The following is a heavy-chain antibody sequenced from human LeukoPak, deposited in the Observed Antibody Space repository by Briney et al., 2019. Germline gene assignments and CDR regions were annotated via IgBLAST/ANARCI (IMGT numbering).Heavy chain of an antibody. CDR1: GFTFSSYS. CDR3: ARDQGGYYDSSGYVGDAFDI. CDR2: ISSSSSYI. J-gene: IGHJ3*02. Sequence: GGSLRLSCAASGFTFSSYSMNWVRQAPGKGLEWVSSISSSSSYIYYADSVKGRFTISRDNAKNSLYLQMNSLRAEDTAVYYCARDQGGYYDSSGYVGDAFDIWGQGTMVTVSS. V-gene: IGHV3-21*01. D-gene: IGHD3-22*01.